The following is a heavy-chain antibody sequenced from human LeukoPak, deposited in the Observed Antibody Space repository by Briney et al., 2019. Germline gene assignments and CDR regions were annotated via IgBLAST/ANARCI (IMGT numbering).Heavy chain of an antibody. CDR2: ISNSGGYA. J-gene: IGHJ4*02. CDR1: GFTFSSHA. Sequence: PGGSLRLSCAASGFTFSSHAMSWVRQAPGEGLEWVSVISNSGGYANYADSVKGRFTISRDNSKNTLYLQMNSLRAEDTAVYYCAKDQQWLVHYFDYWGQGTLVTVSS. V-gene: IGHV3-23*01. CDR3: AKDQQWLVHYFDY. D-gene: IGHD6-19*01.